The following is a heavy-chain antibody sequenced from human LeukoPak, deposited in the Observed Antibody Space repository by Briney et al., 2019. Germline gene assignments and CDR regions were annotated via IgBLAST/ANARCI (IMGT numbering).Heavy chain of an antibody. V-gene: IGHV3-48*03. CDR3: ARVRFGQWLVLVDY. Sequence: HTGGSLRLSCAASGFTFSSYEMNWVRQAPGKGLEWVSYISSSGSTIYYADSVKGRFTISRDNAKNSLYLQMNSLRAEDTAVYYCARVRFGQWLVLVDYWGQGTLVTVSS. D-gene: IGHD6-19*01. CDR2: ISSSGSTI. CDR1: GFTFSSYE. J-gene: IGHJ4*02.